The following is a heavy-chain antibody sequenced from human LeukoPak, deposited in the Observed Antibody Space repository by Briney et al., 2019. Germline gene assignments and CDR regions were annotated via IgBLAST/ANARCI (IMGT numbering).Heavy chain of an antibody. CDR3: ARRSSSWPFDY. Sequence: PGGSLRLSCAASGFTFSSYSMNWVRQAPGKGLEWVSYISSSSSTIYYADSVKGRFTISRDNAKNSLYLQMNSLRAEDTAVYYCARRSSSWPFDYWGQGTLVTVSS. J-gene: IGHJ4*02. V-gene: IGHV3-48*01. D-gene: IGHD6-13*01. CDR1: GFTFSSYS. CDR2: ISSSSSTI.